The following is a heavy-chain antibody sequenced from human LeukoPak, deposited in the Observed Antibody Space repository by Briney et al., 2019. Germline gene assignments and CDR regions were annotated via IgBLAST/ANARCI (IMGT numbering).Heavy chain of an antibody. CDR2: IYYSGST. Sequence: SETLSLTCTVSGGSISSYYWSWIRQPPGKGLEWIGYIYYSGSTSYNPSLKSRVTISVDTSKNQFSLKLSSVTAADTAVYYCARAVRPPRGMDVWGQGTTVTVSS. J-gene: IGHJ6*02. D-gene: IGHD6-19*01. CDR3: ARAVRPPRGMDV. CDR1: GGSISSYY. V-gene: IGHV4-59*01.